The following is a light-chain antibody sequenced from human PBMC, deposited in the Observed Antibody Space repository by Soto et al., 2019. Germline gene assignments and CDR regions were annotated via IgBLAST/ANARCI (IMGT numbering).Light chain of an antibody. CDR2: AAS. J-gene: IGKJ1*01. Sequence: DIQMTQSPSSLSASVGDRVTITCRASQTMTSYLNWYQQKPGKAPKLLIYAASSLQSGVPSRFSGSGSGTEFTLTISSLQPGDFATYYCQQYNSQWTFGQGTKVDI. CDR3: QQYNSQWT. V-gene: IGKV1-39*01. CDR1: QTMTSY.